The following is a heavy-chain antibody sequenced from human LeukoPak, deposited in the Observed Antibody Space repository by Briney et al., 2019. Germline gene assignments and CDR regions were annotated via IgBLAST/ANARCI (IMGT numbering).Heavy chain of an antibody. D-gene: IGHD6-19*01. CDR3: ARDWKPVSSVAGSFDY. CDR1: GFTFGIYS. Sequence: GGSLRLSCAASGFTFGIYSMNWVRQAPGKGLEWVSSISSSSSYIYYVDSVKGRFTISRDNAKNSLYLQMNSLRAEDTAVYYCARDWKPVSSVAGSFDYWGQGTLVTVSS. J-gene: IGHJ4*02. V-gene: IGHV3-21*01. CDR2: ISSSSSYI.